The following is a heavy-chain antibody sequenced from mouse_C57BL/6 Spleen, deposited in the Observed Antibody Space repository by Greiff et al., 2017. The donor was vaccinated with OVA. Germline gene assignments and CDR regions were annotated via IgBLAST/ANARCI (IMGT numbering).Heavy chain of an antibody. J-gene: IGHJ3*01. V-gene: IGHV1-82*01. CDR1: GYAFSSSW. CDR3: ARWDGSSSWCAY. D-gene: IGHD1-1*01. Sequence: VQLQQSGPELVKPGASVKISCKASGYAFSSSWMNWVKQRPGKGLEWIGRIYPGDGDTNYNGKFKGKATLTADKSSSTAYMQLSSLTSEDSAVYVCARWDGSSSWCAYWGQGTLVTVSA. CDR2: IYPGDGDT.